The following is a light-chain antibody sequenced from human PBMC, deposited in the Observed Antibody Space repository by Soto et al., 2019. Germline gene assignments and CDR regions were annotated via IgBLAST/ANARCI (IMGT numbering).Light chain of an antibody. CDR3: QQYVQALS. CDR1: QDIINH. Sequence: DIPMTQSPSSLSASVGDRVIITCQASQDIINHLNWYQQKVGKAPQLLISGASILEAGGPSRFSGSGSGTDFTLTITSLQPEDIATYYCQQYVQALSFAGGTAVEI. V-gene: IGKV1-33*01. J-gene: IGKJ4*01. CDR2: GAS.